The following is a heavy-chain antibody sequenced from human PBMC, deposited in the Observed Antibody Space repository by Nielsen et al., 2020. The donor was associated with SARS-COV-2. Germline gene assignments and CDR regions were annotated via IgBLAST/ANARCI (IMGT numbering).Heavy chain of an antibody. CDR2: INHSGST. Sequence: SETLSLTCAVYGGSFSGYYWSWIRQPPGKGLEWIGEINHSGSTNYNPSLKSRVTISVDTSKNQFSLKLSSVTAADTAVYYCVRAPDYDVLTGYYPDAFDVWGRGTMVTVSS. CDR3: VRAPDYDVLTGYYPDAFDV. V-gene: IGHV4-34*01. D-gene: IGHD3-9*01. CDR1: GGSFSGYY. J-gene: IGHJ3*01.